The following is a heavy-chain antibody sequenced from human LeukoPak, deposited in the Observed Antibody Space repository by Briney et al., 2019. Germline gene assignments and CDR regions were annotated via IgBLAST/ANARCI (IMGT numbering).Heavy chain of an antibody. V-gene: IGHV3-21*01. CDR2: ISSTSTYI. D-gene: IGHD5-18*01. Sequence: GESLRLSCAASGFTFSNYKMNWVSQAPGRGLEWVSSISSTSTYIYYTDSVKGRFTISRDNAKNSLYMQMNSLRAEDTAVYYCAIDPGTVDTPMVPVWDYWGQGTVVTVSS. CDR1: GFTFSNYK. J-gene: IGHJ4*02. CDR3: AIDPGTVDTPMVPVWDY.